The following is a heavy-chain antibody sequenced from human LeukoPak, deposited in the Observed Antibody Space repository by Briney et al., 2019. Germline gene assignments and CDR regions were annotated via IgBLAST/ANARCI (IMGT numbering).Heavy chain of an antibody. D-gene: IGHD3-16*01. J-gene: IGHJ4*02. CDR2: IYWDGDK. V-gene: IGHV2-5*02. CDR1: GFSLSTATVA. CDR3: ARGPVFDY. Sequence: ESGPTLVNPTQTLTLTCTFSGFSLSTATVAVGWIRQPPGEALDWLALIYWDGDKRYSPPLKSRLTITKDTSKDQVVLTMTNMDPVDTATYYCARGPVFDYWGPGTLVTVSS.